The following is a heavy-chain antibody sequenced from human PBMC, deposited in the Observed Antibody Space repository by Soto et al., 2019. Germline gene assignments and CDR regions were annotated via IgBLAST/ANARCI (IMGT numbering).Heavy chain of an antibody. CDR3: ARRVGITGTTRIDY. Sequence: QVQLQQWGAGLLKPSETLSLTCAVYGGSFSGYYWSWIRQPPGKGLEWIGEINHSGSTNYNPSLKSRVPLSVDTSKNQFSLKLGSVTAADTAVYYCARRVGITGTTRIDYWGQGTLVTVSS. J-gene: IGHJ4*02. V-gene: IGHV4-34*01. D-gene: IGHD1-20*01. CDR2: INHSGST. CDR1: GGSFSGYY.